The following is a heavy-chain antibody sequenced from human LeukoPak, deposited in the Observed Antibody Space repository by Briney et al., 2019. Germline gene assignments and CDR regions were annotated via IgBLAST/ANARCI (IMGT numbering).Heavy chain of an antibody. CDR3: ARGVGGYYLDY. Sequence: GGSLRLSCAASGFTFSSYSMNWVRQTPGKGLEWVSSISSSTSIYYADSVKGRFTISRDNAKNSLYLQMNSLRAEDTAVYYCARGVGGYYLDYWGQGTLVTVSS. V-gene: IGHV3-21*01. CDR1: GFTFSSYS. D-gene: IGHD3-22*01. J-gene: IGHJ4*02. CDR2: ISSSTSI.